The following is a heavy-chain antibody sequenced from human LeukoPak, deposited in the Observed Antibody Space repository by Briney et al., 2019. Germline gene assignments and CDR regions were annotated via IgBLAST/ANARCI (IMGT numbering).Heavy chain of an antibody. D-gene: IGHD2-15*01. CDR3: VRVKGSYFDY. Sequence: PVGSLRLSCAASGFPLTSYSINWVRQAPPKGLDWVSYISSSGSAIYYVDSVKGRFTVSRDNAKNSLFLQMNSPRAEDTAVYYCVRVKGSYFDYWGQGALVTVSS. J-gene: IGHJ4*02. V-gene: IGHV3-48*01. CDR1: GFPLTSYS. CDR2: ISSSGSAI.